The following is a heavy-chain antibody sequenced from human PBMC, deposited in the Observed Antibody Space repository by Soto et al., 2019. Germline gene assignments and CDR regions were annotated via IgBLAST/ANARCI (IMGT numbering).Heavy chain of an antibody. CDR1: GFTFSSYS. V-gene: IGHV3-21*01. CDR2: ISSSNNYI. J-gene: IGHJ4*02. CDR3: AKDGYYDSSAYYDY. D-gene: IGHD3-22*01. Sequence: GXSLRLSCAASGFTFSSYSMNWVRQAPGKGLEWVSSISSSNNYIYYADSVKGRFTISRDNAKNSLYLQMNSLRAEDTAVYYCAKDGYYDSSAYYDYWGQGTLVTXSS.